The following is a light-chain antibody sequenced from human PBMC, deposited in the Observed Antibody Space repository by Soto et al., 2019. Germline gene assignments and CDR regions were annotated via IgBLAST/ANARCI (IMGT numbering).Light chain of an antibody. CDR2: AAS. V-gene: IGKV1-39*01. CDR3: QQSYSSVMYT. Sequence: EIQMTQSPSSLSASVGDRVTVTCRASQNIINKLNWYQQKPGKAPNLLIYAASSLQSGVPSRFSGSGSGTDFTLTISSLQPEDSATYYCQQSYSSVMYTFGQGTKLEIK. J-gene: IGKJ2*01. CDR1: QNIINK.